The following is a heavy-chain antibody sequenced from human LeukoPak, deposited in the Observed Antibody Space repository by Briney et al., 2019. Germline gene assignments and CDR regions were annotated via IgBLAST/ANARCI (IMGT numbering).Heavy chain of an antibody. D-gene: IGHD2-8*01. V-gene: IGHV4-34*01. CDR2: INHSGST. J-gene: IGHJ4*02. Sequence: PSETLSLTCAVYGGSFSGYYWSWIRQPPGKGLEWSGEINHSGSTNYNPSLKSRVTISVDTSKNQFSLKLSSVTAADTAVYYCARKWFFDYWGQGTLVTVSS. CDR1: GGSFSGYY. CDR3: ARKWFFDY.